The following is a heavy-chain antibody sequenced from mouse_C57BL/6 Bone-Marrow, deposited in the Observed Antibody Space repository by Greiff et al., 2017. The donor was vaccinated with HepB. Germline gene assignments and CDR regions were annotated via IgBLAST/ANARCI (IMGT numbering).Heavy chain of an antibody. Sequence: VQGVESGPELVKPGASVKISCKASGYAFSSSWMNWVKQRPGKGLEWIGRIYPGDGDTNYNGKFKGKATLTADKSSSTAYMQLSSLTSEDSAVYFCARELAWFAYWGQGTLVTVSA. D-gene: IGHD4-1*01. CDR1: GYAFSSSW. CDR2: IYPGDGDT. CDR3: ARELAWFAY. V-gene: IGHV1-82*01. J-gene: IGHJ3*01.